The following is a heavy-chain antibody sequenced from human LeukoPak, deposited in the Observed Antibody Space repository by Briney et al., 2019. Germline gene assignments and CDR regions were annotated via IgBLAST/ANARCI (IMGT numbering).Heavy chain of an antibody. J-gene: IGHJ3*02. Sequence: SETLSLTCTVSGGSICSGGYYWSWIRQHPGKGLEWIGYIYYSGSTYYNPSLKSRITISVDTSENQFSLKLSSVTAADTAVYYCARDRSGYYYGAFDIWGQGTMVTVSS. CDR1: GGSICSGGYY. CDR3: ARDRSGYYYGAFDI. V-gene: IGHV4-31*03. D-gene: IGHD3-22*01. CDR2: IYYSGST.